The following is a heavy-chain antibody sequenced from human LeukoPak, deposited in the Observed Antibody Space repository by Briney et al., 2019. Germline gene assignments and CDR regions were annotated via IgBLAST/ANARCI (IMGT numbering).Heavy chain of an antibody. Sequence: SETLSLTCTVSGGSISGYYWSWIRQPPGKGLEWSGYIFYSGSTNYNPSPKSRVTLSVDTSKNQFSLKLSSVTAADTAVYYCARGEWDLLFDYWGQGTLVTVSS. CDR3: ARGEWDLLFDY. J-gene: IGHJ4*02. V-gene: IGHV4-59*01. D-gene: IGHD1-26*01. CDR2: IFYSGST. CDR1: GGSISGYY.